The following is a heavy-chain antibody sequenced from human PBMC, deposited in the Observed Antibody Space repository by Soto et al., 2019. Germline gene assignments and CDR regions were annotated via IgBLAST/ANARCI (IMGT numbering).Heavy chain of an antibody. CDR2: INPSGGST. V-gene: IGHV1-46*01. D-gene: IGHD3-22*01. Sequence: GASVKVSCKASGYTFTSYYMHWVRQATGQGLEWMGIINPSGGSTSYAQKFQGRVTMTRDTSTSTVYMELSSLRSEDTAVYYCARDIEGRYYYDSSGYLQLWGQGTLVTVSS. CDR1: GYTFTSYY. CDR3: ARDIEGRYYYDSSGYLQL. J-gene: IGHJ4*02.